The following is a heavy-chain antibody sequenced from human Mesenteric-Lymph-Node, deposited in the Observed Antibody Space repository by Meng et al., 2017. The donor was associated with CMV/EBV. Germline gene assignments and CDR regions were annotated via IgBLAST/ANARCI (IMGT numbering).Heavy chain of an antibody. V-gene: IGHV4-61*08. D-gene: IGHD2/OR15-2a*01. CDR3: AKSRSSTPGIVDD. Sequence: QVPVQGSGPGLVKPSETLSLPCIVSGVSVTSGAYHWSWIRQSPGKGLEWIGYIYGTGITIYNPSLKSRVTILLETSKNQFSLKLNSVTTADTAVYYCAKSRSSTPGIVDDWGQGTLVTVSS. J-gene: IGHJ4*02. CDR1: GVSVTSGAYH. CDR2: IYGTGIT.